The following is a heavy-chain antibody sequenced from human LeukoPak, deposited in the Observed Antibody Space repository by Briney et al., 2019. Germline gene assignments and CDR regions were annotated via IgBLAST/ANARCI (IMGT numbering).Heavy chain of an antibody. CDR1: GFTFSISA. CDR2: ISGSGSST. V-gene: IGHV3-23*01. Sequence: GGSLRLSCAASGFTFSISAMSWVRQAPGKGLEWVSGISGSGSSTYYADSVKGRFTISRDNSKNTLYLQMNSLRAEDTAVYYCAKELLPYYYGSGSLAFDIWGQGTMVTVSS. J-gene: IGHJ3*02. CDR3: AKELLPYYYGSGSLAFDI. D-gene: IGHD3-10*01.